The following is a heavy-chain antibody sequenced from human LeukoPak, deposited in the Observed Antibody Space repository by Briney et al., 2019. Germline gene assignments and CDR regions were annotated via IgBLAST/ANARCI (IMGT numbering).Heavy chain of an antibody. J-gene: IGHJ4*02. D-gene: IGHD3-9*01. CDR3: AKGRYYDILTGPYTDY. Sequence: PGGSLRLSCAASGFTFSSYWMHWVRQAPGKGLVWVSRINSDGSSTSYADSVKGRFTISRDNSKNTLYLQMNSLRAEDTAVYYCAKGRYYDILTGPYTDYWGQGTLVTVSS. V-gene: IGHV3-74*01. CDR1: GFTFSSYW. CDR2: INSDGSST.